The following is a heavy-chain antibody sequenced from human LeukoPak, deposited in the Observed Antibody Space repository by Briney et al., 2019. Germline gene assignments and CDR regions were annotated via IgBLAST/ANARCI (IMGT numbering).Heavy chain of an antibody. CDR1: GGSISSSSYY. CDR2: IYYSGST. V-gene: IGHV4-39*01. Sequence: SETLSLTCTVSGGSISSSSYYWGWIRQSPGRGLEWIGSIYYSGSTYYNPSLKSRATISVDTSKNQFSLKLSSVTAADTAVYYCARGAARFDYWGQGTLVTVSS. CDR3: ARGAARFDY. D-gene: IGHD6-6*01. J-gene: IGHJ4*02.